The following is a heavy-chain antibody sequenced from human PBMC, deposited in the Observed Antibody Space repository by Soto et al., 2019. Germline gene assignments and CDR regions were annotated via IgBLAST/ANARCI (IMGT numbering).Heavy chain of an antibody. CDR1: GFTFSSYG. D-gene: IGHD3-22*01. Sequence: GALRLSCAASGFTFSSYGMHWVRQAPGKGLEWVAVISYDGSNKYYADSVKGRFTISRDNSKNTLYLQMNSLRAEDTAVYYCAKDRITMIVVVITGPSSDMEYWGQGTLVTVSS. CDR3: AKDRITMIVVVITGPSSDMEY. V-gene: IGHV3-30*18. J-gene: IGHJ4*02. CDR2: ISYDGSNK.